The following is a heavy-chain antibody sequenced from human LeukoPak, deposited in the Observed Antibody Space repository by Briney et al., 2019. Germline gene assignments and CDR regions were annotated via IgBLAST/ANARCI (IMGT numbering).Heavy chain of an antibody. CDR3: ALEGYYYDSSGYYFLGDY. J-gene: IGHJ4*02. CDR2: INHSGST. CDR1: GGSFSGYY. D-gene: IGHD3-22*01. Sequence: PSETLSLTCAVYGGSFSGYYWSWIRQPPGKGLEWIGEINHSGSTNYNPSLKSRVTISVDTSKNQFSLKLSSVTAADTAVYYCALEGYYYDSSGYYFLGDYWGQGTLVTVSS. V-gene: IGHV4-34*01.